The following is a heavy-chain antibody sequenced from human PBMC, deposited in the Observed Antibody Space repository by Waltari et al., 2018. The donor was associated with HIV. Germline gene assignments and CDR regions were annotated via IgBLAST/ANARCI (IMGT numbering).Heavy chain of an antibody. CDR2: ITPILSVP. CDR3: AREGGVSFPGAMDV. J-gene: IGHJ6*02. D-gene: IGHD3-10*01. Sequence: QVQLVQSGTEVKKPGSSVKVSCKTSGGTFITHDIGWVRQGPGKGLEWMGKITPILSVPNYAQKFQGRITITADKSTRTAYMEPTSLRSDDTAVYYCAREGGVSFPGAMDVWGQGTTITVSS. V-gene: IGHV1-69*04. CDR1: GGTFITHD.